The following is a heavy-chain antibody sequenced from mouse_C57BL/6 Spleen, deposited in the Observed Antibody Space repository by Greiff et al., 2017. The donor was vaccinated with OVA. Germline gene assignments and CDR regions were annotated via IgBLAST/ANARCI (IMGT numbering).Heavy chain of an antibody. J-gene: IGHJ3*01. CDR1: GYTFTSYG. Sequence: QVQLKESGAELARPGASVKLSCKASGYTFTSYGISWVKQRTGQGLEWIGEIYPRSGNTYYNEKFKGKATLTADKSSSTAYMELRSLTSEDSAVYFCARGEDDYDGAPFAYWGQGTLVTVSA. CDR2: IYPRSGNT. V-gene: IGHV1-81*01. CDR3: ARGEDDYDGAPFAY. D-gene: IGHD2-4*01.